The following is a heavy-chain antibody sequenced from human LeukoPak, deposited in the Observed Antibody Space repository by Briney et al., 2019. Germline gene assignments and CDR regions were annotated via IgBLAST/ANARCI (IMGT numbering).Heavy chain of an antibody. CDR3: ARDPPQIYRGPPDAFDI. D-gene: IGHD1-14*01. Sequence: SETLSLTCAVYGGSFSGYYWSWIRQPPGKGLEWIGEINHSGSTNYNPSLKSRVTISVDTSKNQFSLKLSSVTAADTAVYYCARDPPQIYRGPPDAFDIWGQGTMVTVSS. CDR1: GGSFSGYY. CDR2: INHSGST. V-gene: IGHV4-34*01. J-gene: IGHJ3*02.